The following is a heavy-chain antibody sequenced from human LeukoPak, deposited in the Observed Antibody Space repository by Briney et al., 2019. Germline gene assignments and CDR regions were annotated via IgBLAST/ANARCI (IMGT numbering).Heavy chain of an antibody. Sequence: GASVKVSCKASGYTFTSYGISWVRQAPGQGLEWMGWISAYNGNTNYAQKLQGRVTMTTGTSTSTAYMELRSLRSDDTAVYYCARDWIGYCSGGSCSPPKGMDVWGQGTTVTVSS. D-gene: IGHD2-15*01. CDR3: ARDWIGYCSGGSCSPPKGMDV. CDR2: ISAYNGNT. V-gene: IGHV1-18*01. J-gene: IGHJ6*02. CDR1: GYTFTSYG.